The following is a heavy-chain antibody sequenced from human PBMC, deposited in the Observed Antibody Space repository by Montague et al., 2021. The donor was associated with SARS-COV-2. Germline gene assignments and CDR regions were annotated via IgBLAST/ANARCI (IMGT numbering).Heavy chain of an antibody. CDR1: GGSISSFY. Sequence: SETLSLTCTVSGGSISSFYWSWFRQPPGKGLEWIGYISDSGSTNYNPSLTSRVTMSVDTSKNQFSLKVISVTAADTAVYYCARHYSATLPAVYWGQGTLVTVSS. CDR3: ARHYSATLPAVY. D-gene: IGHD2-15*01. CDR2: ISDSGST. J-gene: IGHJ4*02. V-gene: IGHV4-59*08.